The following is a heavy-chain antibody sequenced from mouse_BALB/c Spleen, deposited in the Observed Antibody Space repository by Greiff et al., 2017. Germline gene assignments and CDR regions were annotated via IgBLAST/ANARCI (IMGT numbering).Heavy chain of an antibody. CDR2: IYPGNSDT. Sequence: VQLQQSGTVLARPGASVKMSCKASGYTFTSYWMHWVKQRPGQGLEWIGAIYPGNSDTSYNQKFKGKAKLTAVTSTSTAYMELSSLTNEDSAVYYCTREVSKIYAMDYWGQGTSVTVSS. CDR1: GYTFTSYW. CDR3: TREVSKIYAMDY. J-gene: IGHJ4*01. V-gene: IGHV1-5*01. D-gene: IGHD2-5*01.